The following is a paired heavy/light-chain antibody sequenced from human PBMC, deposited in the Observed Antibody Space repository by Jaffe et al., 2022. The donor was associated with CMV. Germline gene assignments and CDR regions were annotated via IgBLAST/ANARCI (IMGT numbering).Light chain of an antibody. CDR3: MQGTHWPFT. V-gene: IGKV2-30*01. J-gene: IGKJ3*01. CDR2: EVS. CDR1: QGLIYTDGNIY. Sequence: DVVMTQSPLSLPVTLGQPASISCRSSQGLIYTDGNIYLNWFQQRPGQSPRRLIYEVSNRDSGVSDRFSGSGSGTDFTLNITRVEAEDVGVYYCMQGTHWPFTFGPGTKVDIK.
Heavy chain of an antibody. J-gene: IGHJ4*02. Sequence: EVQLVESGGGLVKPGGSLRLSCAASGFSFSTYTMTWVRQAPGKGLEWVSSITSASSIIYSANSVKGRFTISRDNAKNSLYLQMNSLRVEDTAVYYCVRGVVDTTIVPPPQIDYWGQGTLVTVSS. CDR3: VRGVVDTTIVPPPQIDY. CDR2: ITSASSII. V-gene: IGHV3-21*01. D-gene: IGHD5-18*01. CDR1: GFSFSTYT.